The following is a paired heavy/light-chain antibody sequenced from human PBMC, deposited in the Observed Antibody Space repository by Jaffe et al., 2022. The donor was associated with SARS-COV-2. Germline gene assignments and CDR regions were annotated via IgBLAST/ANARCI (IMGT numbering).Heavy chain of an antibody. J-gene: IGHJ4*02. CDR1: GFTFGSYW. CDR3: ARAPLFYFDY. V-gene: IGHV3-7*04. Sequence: EVQLVESGGGLVQPGGSLRLSCAASGFTFGSYWMSWVRQAPGKGLEWVANIKQDGIDKYYVDSVKGRFTISRHNGKNSLYLEMNSLRDEDTAVYYCARAPLFYFDYWGQGTLVTVSS. CDR2: IKQDGIDK.
Light chain of an antibody. CDR1: SSDIESYNL. Sequence: QSALTQPASVSGSPGQSITISCTGTSSDIESYNLVSWYQQHPGKAPKLMIYEDSKRPSGGSDRFSGSKSGKTASLTISGLQAEDEADYYCCSYAGSSTLVFGGGTKLTVL. J-gene: IGLJ2*01. V-gene: IGLV2-23*01. CDR2: EDS. CDR3: CSYAGSSTLV.